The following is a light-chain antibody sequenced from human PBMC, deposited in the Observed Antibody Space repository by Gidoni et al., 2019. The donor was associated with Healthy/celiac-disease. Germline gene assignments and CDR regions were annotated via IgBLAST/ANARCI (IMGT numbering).Light chain of an antibody. J-gene: IGLJ2*01. CDR2: QES. V-gene: IGLV3-1*01. Sequence: SYELTQPPSVSVSPGQTASITCSGDKLWYKYACWYQQQPGQSPVLVIYQESTRPSGIPERFSGSNSGNTATLTISGTQALDEADYYCQAWDSSTVVFGGGTKLTVL. CDR3: QAWDSSTVV. CDR1: KLWYKY.